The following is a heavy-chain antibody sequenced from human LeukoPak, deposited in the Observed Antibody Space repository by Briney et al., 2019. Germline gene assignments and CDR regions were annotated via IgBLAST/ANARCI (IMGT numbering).Heavy chain of an antibody. D-gene: IGHD3-10*01. J-gene: IGHJ4*02. CDR1: GGSISSYY. V-gene: IGHV4-4*07. CDR3: ARDTGYYFGSGNYLYYFDY. Sequence: PSETLSLTCTVFGGSISSYYWSWIRQPAGKGLEWIGRMYTSGSTNYNPSLKSRVTMSVDTSKIQFSLKLSSVTAADTAVYYCARDTGYYFGSGNYLYYFDYWGQGTLVTVSS. CDR2: MYTSGST.